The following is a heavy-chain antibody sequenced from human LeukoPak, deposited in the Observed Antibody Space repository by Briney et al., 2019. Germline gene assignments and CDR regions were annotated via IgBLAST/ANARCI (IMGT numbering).Heavy chain of an antibody. D-gene: IGHD3-10*01. J-gene: IGHJ4*02. Sequence: GGSLRLSCAASGFTFSSYEMNWVRQAPGKGLEWVSYISSSGSTIYYADSVKGRFTISRDNSKNTLYLQMNSLRAEDTAVYYCAREGITMVRGVIIDWGQGTLVTVSS. CDR1: GFTFSSYE. V-gene: IGHV3-48*03. CDR2: ISSSGSTI. CDR3: AREGITMVRGVIID.